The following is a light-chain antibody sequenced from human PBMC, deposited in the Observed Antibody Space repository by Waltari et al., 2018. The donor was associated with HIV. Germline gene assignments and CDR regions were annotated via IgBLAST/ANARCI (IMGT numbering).Light chain of an antibody. CDR1: SPNIGAGFA. J-gene: IGLJ2*01. Sequence: QSVLTQPPSVSGAPGRRVTLSCTGRSPNIGAGFAAPRYQVVPGRAPKLLIYDNTDRPSGVPDRFSGSRSGTSASLVITGIQFEDEASYYCQSYDNSLSGSVVFGGGTKVTV. CDR2: DNT. V-gene: IGLV1-40*01. CDR3: QSYDNSLSGSVV.